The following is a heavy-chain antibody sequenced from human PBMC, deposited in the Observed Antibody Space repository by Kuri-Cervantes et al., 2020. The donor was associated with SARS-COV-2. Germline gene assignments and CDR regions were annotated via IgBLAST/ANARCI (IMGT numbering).Heavy chain of an antibody. CDR2: IYYSGST. CDR3: ARGVVDTAMAYYFDY. V-gene: IGHV4-59*11. D-gene: IGHD5-18*01. CDR1: GGSTSSHY. Sequence: SETLSLTCTLSGGSTSSHYWSWIRQPPGKGLERIGYIYYSGSTNYNPSLKSRVTISVDTSKNQFSLKLSSVTAADTAVYYCARGVVDTAMAYYFDYWGQGTLVTVSS. J-gene: IGHJ4*02.